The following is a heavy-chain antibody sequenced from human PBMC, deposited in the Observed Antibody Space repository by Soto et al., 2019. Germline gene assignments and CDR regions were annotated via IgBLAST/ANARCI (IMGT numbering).Heavy chain of an antibody. CDR3: AKPSYGLHFDY. D-gene: IGHD5-18*01. CDR1: GFTFSSYA. CDR2: ISGSGGST. J-gene: IGHJ4*02. Sequence: EVQLLESGGGLVQPGGSLRLSCAASGFTFSSYAMSWVRQAPGKGLGWVSVISGSGGSTYYADSVKGRFTISRDYSKNTLCLHMTSLTAEDTAVYYCAKPSYGLHFDYWCQGTLVTVSS. V-gene: IGHV3-23*01.